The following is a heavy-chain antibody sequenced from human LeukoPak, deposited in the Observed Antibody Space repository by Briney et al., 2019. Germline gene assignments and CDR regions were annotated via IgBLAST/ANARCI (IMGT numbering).Heavy chain of an antibody. J-gene: IGHJ4*02. Sequence: PGGSLRLSCAASGFTFSSYGMHWVRQAPGKGLEWVAFIRYDGSNKYYADSVKGRFTISRDNSKNTLYLQMNSLRAEDTAVYYCAKDSILLWFGELSIPDYWGQGTLVTVSS. D-gene: IGHD3-10*01. CDR1: GFTFSSYG. CDR2: IRYDGSNK. CDR3: AKDSILLWFGELSIPDY. V-gene: IGHV3-30*02.